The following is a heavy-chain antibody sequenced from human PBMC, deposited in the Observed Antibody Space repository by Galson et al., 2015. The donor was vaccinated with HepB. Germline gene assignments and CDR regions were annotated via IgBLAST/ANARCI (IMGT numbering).Heavy chain of an antibody. CDR1: GFTFSSYG. Sequence: SLRLSCAASGFTFSSYGMHWVRQAPGKGLEWVAVIWYDGSNKYYADSVKGRFTISRDNSKNTLYLQMNSLRAEDTAVYYCARNWRSGSSSPLDYWGQGTLVTVSS. J-gene: IGHJ4*02. D-gene: IGHD6-13*01. CDR2: IWYDGSNK. V-gene: IGHV3-33*08. CDR3: ARNWRSGSSSPLDY.